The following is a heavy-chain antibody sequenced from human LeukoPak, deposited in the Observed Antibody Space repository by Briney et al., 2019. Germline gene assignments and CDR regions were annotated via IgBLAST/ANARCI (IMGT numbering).Heavy chain of an antibody. CDR1: GFTFNSYA. Sequence: GGSLRLSCAASGFTFNSYAMAWVRQAPGKGLEWVSSIASGRSPSYADSVKGRLTLSRDNAKNTLCLQMDNLRAEDTAIYYCARQLGYCSAGTCYFDSWGQGTLRDVSS. CDR2: IASGRSP. V-gene: IGHV3-23*05. J-gene: IGHJ4*02. D-gene: IGHD2-15*01. CDR3: ARQLGYCSAGTCYFDS.